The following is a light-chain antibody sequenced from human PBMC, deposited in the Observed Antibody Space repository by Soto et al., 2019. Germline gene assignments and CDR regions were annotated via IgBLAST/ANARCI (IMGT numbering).Light chain of an antibody. V-gene: IGKV1-39*01. CDR2: ARS. CDR3: QQTYSVPLT. Sequence: DIQMTQSPSSLAASVGDRVTITFRASQRPDNYVNWYQQKPGESPKLLIYARSTLQRGVPSRFSGGGSGTDFTLTISGLQPDDFATYYCQQTYSVPLTFGGGTRWIS. CDR1: QRPDNY. J-gene: IGKJ4*01.